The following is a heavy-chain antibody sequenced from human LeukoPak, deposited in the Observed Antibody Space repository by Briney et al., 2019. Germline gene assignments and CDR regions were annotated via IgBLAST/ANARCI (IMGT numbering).Heavy chain of an antibody. J-gene: IGHJ3*02. CDR3: ARGETGAFDI. CDR1: GDFVSSNSAA. CDR2: TYCRSKWYI. V-gene: IGHV6-1*01. Sequence: SQTLSLTCAISGDFVSSNSAAGNWIRQSPSRGLEWLGRTYCRSKWYIDYAVSVKSRITINQDTSKNQFSLQLNSMTPEATAVYYCARGETGAFDIWGQGAMVTVSS.